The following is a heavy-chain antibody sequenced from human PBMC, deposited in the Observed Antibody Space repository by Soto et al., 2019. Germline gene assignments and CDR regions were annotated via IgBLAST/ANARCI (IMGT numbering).Heavy chain of an antibody. D-gene: IGHD3-10*01. V-gene: IGHV5-51*01. CDR3: ANAAGESDGSQSNSYSRDV. CDR1: GYMFSKYW. Sequence: PGESLKISCKGSGYMFSKYWIAWVRQMPGKGLDWMGAIYPGDSDIRYSPSFEGQVTISADKSITTAYLQWRSLKASDTGIYYCANAAGESDGSQSNSYSRDVWGGRTTVTVSS. J-gene: IGHJ6*04. CDR2: IYPGDSDI.